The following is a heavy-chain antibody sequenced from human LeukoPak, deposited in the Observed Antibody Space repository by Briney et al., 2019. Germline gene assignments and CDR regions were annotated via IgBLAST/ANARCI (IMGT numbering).Heavy chain of an antibody. CDR1: GGTFSRYG. D-gene: IGHD6-19*01. Sequence: WASVKVSCKASGGTFSRYGISWVRQAPGQGLEWMGGIIPNFGTANYAQKFQGRVTITADESTSTVYMELSSLRSEDTAIYYCARAGEVYSSGSYLDYWGQGTLVTVSS. CDR2: IIPNFGTA. J-gene: IGHJ4*02. CDR3: ARAGEVYSSGSYLDY. V-gene: IGHV1-69*13.